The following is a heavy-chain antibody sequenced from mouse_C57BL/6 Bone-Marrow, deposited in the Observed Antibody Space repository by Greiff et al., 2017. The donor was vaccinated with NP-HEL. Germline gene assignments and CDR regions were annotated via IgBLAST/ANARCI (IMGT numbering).Heavy chain of an antibody. V-gene: IGHV5-6*01. CDR2: ISSGGSYT. CDR1: GFTFSSYG. J-gene: IGHJ1*03. Sequence: EVQRVESGGDLVKPGGSLKLSCAASGFTFSSYGMSWVRQTPDKRLEWVATISSGGSYTYYPDSVKGRFTISRDNAKNTLYLQKSSLKSEDTAMYYCASNYGSSHWYFDVWGTGTTVTVSS. CDR3: ASNYGSSHWYFDV. D-gene: IGHD1-1*01.